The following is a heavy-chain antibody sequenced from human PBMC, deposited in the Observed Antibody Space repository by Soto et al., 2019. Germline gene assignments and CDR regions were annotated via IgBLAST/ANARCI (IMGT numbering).Heavy chain of an antibody. D-gene: IGHD2-15*01. CDR3: ASVGYCSGGSCYSRPEYYFDY. Sequence: QVQLVQSGAEVKKPGSSAKVSCKASGGTFSSYTISWVRQAPGQGLEWMGRIIPILGIANYAQKFQGRVTITADKSTSTAYMELSSLRSEDTAVYYCASVGYCSGGSCYSRPEYYFDYWGQGTLVTVSS. CDR1: GGTFSSYT. V-gene: IGHV1-69*02. J-gene: IGHJ4*02. CDR2: IIPILGIA.